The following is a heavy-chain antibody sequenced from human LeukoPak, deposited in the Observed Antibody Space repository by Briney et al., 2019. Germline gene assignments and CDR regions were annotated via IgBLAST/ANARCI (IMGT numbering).Heavy chain of an antibody. D-gene: IGHD6-19*01. V-gene: IGHV4-59*08. CDR1: GGPISSYY. CDR3: ARHVLSTDSSGWPRGSYYYYYGMDV. CDR2: IYYSGST. Sequence: PSETLSLTCTVSGGPISSYYWSWIRQPPGKGLEWIGYIYYSGSTNYNPSLKSRVTISVDTSKNQFSLKLSSVTAADTAVYYCARHVLSTDSSGWPRGSYYYYYGMDVWGQGTTVTVSS. J-gene: IGHJ6*02.